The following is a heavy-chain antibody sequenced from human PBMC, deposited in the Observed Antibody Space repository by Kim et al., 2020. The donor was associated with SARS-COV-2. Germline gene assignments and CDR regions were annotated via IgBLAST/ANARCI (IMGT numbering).Heavy chain of an antibody. D-gene: IGHD6-13*01. J-gene: IGHJ5*02. CDR3: AGVHPYSSSWYGRWFDP. V-gene: IGHV3-48*03. Sequence: GGSLRLSCAASGFTFSSYEMNWVRQAPGKGLEWVSYISSSGSTIYYADSVKGRFTISRDNAKNSLYLQMNSLRAEDTAVYYCAGVHPYSSSWYGRWFDPWGQGTLVTVSS. CDR1: GFTFSSYE. CDR2: ISSSGSTI.